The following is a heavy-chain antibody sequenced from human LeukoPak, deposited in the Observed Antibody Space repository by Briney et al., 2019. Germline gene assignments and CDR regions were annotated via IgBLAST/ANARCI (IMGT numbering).Heavy chain of an antibody. CDR3: ARDRYGSGNGWFDP. D-gene: IGHD6-19*01. J-gene: IGHJ5*02. CDR2: IWFDGSNK. V-gene: IGHV3-33*01. CDR1: GFTFSSFG. Sequence: GGSLRLSCAAPGFTFSSFGMHWVRQAPGKGLEWVALIWFDGSNKYYAESVKGRFTISRDNSKNTLYLQMNSLRGEDTAIYFCARDRYGSGNGWFDPWGQGTLVTVSS.